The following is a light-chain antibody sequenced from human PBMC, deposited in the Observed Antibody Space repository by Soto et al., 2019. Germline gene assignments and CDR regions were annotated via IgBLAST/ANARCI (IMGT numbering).Light chain of an antibody. Sequence: IQMAHSPSTLSPSVGKGLTITCQASQDITNYLNWYQHKPGKAPQLLIYDASSLETGAPPRFSGSGSGTEFAFTISGLQPEHTATYYCQESAIRPLPFGGGTKVDIK. CDR1: QDITNY. J-gene: IGKJ4*01. CDR2: DAS. CDR3: QESAIRPLP. V-gene: IGKV1-33*01.